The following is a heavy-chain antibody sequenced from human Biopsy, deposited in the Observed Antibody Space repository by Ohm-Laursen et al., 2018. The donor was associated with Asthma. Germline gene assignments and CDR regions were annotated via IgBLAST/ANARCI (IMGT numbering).Heavy chain of an antibody. CDR3: ARDFLFQHGSSWYYYYYGMDV. CDR2: INPSGGST. CDR1: GDILSSFG. D-gene: IGHD6-13*01. Sequence: SVKVSCKAHGDILSSFGIKWVRQAPGQGLEWMGIINPSGGSTSYAQKFQGRVTMTRDTSTSTVYMELSSLRSDDTAVYYCARDFLFQHGSSWYYYYYGMDVWGQGTTVTVSS. V-gene: IGHV1-46*01. J-gene: IGHJ6*02.